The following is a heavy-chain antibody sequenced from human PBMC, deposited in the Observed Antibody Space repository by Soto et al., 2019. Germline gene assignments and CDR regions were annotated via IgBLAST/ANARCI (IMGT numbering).Heavy chain of an antibody. CDR1: GGSIGSGGCS. CDR3: VWHPPSPH. Sequence: PSETLSLTYAVSGGSIGSGGCSCSCIRQPPGKGLEWIGHIYHSGSTYYNPSLKSRVTLSVDRPNNQVSLNLTSVTAADTAVYYCVWHPPSPHWRQGTLVTVSS. V-gene: IGHV4-30-2*01. J-gene: IGHJ4*02. CDR2: IYHSGST.